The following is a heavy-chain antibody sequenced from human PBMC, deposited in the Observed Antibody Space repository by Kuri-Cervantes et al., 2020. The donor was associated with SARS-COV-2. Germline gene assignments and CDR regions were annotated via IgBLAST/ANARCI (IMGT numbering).Heavy chain of an antibody. J-gene: IGHJ4*02. CDR3: AREGGGPYYDSSGYYFY. CDR1: GFTFSSYA. D-gene: IGHD3-22*01. CDR2: ISSNGGST. V-gene: IGHV3-64*01. Sequence: GGSLRLSCAASGFTFSSYAMHWVRQAPGKGLEYVSAISSNGGSTYYANSVKGRFTISRDNSKNTLYLQMGSLRAEDMAVYYCAREGGGPYYDSSGYYFYWGQGTLVTVSS.